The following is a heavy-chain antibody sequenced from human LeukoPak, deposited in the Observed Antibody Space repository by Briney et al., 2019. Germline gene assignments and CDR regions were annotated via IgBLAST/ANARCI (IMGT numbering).Heavy chain of an antibody. D-gene: IGHD3-10*01. Sequence: PGGSLRLSCAASGFIFSTYSMNWVRQAPGKGLEWVSSISTSSSYIYYADSVKGRFTISRDNAKNSLYLQMNSLRAEDTAVYYCARDPRGGVIRKAFDYWGQGTLVTVSS. CDR3: ARDPRGGVIRKAFDY. J-gene: IGHJ4*02. CDR1: GFIFSTYS. CDR2: ISTSSSYI. V-gene: IGHV3-21*01.